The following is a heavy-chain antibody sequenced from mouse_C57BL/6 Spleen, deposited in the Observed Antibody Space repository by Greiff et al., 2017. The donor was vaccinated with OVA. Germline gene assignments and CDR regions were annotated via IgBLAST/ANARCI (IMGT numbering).Heavy chain of an antibody. CDR1: GYAFSSSW. J-gene: IGHJ4*01. CDR2: IYPGDGDT. Sequence: QVQLQQSGPELVKPGASVKISCKASGYAFSSSWMNWVKQRPGKGLEWIGRIYPGDGDTNYNGKFKGKATLTADKSSSTAYMQLSSLTSEDSAVYFCARFLKGNYYAMGYWGQGTSVTVAS. V-gene: IGHV1-82*01. CDR3: ARFLKGNYYAMGY.